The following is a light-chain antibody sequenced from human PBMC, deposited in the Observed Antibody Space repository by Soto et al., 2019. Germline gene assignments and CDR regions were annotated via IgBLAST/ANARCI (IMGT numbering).Light chain of an antibody. Sequence: EIVLTQSPGTLSLFPGERAALSCRASRRLSSNSLAWYQHKPGQAPRLLIYGASSKATGVPDRFYGTGSGTDLTLTISRLEPEDFAVYYCQQRSNWPLTFGGGTKVDI. J-gene: IGKJ4*01. V-gene: IGKV3D-20*02. CDR2: GAS. CDR3: QQRSNWPLT. CDR1: RRLSSNS.